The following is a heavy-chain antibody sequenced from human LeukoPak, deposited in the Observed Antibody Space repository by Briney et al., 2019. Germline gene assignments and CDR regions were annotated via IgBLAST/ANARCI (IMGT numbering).Heavy chain of an antibody. CDR2: ISTYNGNT. D-gene: IGHD2-15*01. V-gene: IGHV1-18*01. Sequence: ASVKVSCKASGYTFTTFGITWVRQAPGQGLEWMGWISTYNGNTNYAQNLQGRVTMTTDTSTNTAYMELRSLTSDDTAVYYCARVGSACSDGTCYWGQGTLVTVSS. J-gene: IGHJ4*02. CDR3: ARVGSACSDGTCY. CDR1: GYTFTTFG.